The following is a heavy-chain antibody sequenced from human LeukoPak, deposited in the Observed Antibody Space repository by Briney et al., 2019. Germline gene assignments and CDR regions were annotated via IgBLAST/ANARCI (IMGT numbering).Heavy chain of an antibody. CDR2: IKQDGSEK. J-gene: IGHJ4*02. CDR1: GFPFSSYW. D-gene: IGHD2-2*01. CDR3: ARDQRYCSSSSCPWEPFDY. V-gene: IGHV3-7*05. Sequence: PGGSLRLSCAAPGFPFSSYWMSWVRPAPGKGLEWVANIKQDGSEKYYVDSVKGRFTISRDNAKNSLYLQMNSLRAEDTAVYYCARDQRYCSSSSCPWEPFDYWGQGTLVTVSS.